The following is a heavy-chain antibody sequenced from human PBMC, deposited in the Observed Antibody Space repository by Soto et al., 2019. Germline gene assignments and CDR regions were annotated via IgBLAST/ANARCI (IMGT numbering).Heavy chain of an antibody. CDR3: ARAFLDYDSSGYSRFDY. D-gene: IGHD3-22*01. Sequence: SVKVSCKASGGTFSSYAISWVRQAPGQGLEWMGGIIPIFGTANYAQKFQGRVTITADESTSTAYMELSSLRSEDTAVYYCARAFLDYDSSGYSRFDYWGQGTLVTVSS. J-gene: IGHJ4*02. CDR2: IIPIFGTA. CDR1: GGTFSSYA. V-gene: IGHV1-69*13.